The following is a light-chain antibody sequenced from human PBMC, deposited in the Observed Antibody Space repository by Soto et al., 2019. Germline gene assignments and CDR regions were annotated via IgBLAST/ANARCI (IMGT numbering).Light chain of an antibody. CDR3: QLYNSYSEE. Sequence: DIQMTQTPSTLSGSVGDRVTITCRASQTISSWLAWNQQKPVKDPKLLIYKASTLKSGVPSRFSGSGSGTEYTLNISRLQPDDFANYYCQLYNSYSEEFGQGTKVELK. J-gene: IGKJ1*01. CDR2: KAS. V-gene: IGKV1-5*03. CDR1: QTISSW.